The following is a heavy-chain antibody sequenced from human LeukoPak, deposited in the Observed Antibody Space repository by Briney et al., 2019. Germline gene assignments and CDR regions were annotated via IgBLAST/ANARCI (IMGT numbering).Heavy chain of an antibody. CDR3: AKTPRRYYDSSGYFDY. CDR1: GFTFDDYA. CDR2: ISWNSGSI. D-gene: IGHD3-22*01. Sequence: GGSLRLSCAASGFTFDDYAMHWVRQAPGKGLEWVSGISWNSGSIGYADSVKGRFTISRDNAKNSLYLQMNSLRAEDMALYYCAKTPRRYYDSSGYFDYWGQGTLVTVSS. V-gene: IGHV3-9*03. J-gene: IGHJ4*02.